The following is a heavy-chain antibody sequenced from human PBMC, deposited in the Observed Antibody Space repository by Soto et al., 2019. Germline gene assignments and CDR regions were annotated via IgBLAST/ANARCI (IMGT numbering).Heavy chain of an antibody. CDR1: GFTFSSYD. V-gene: IGHV3-13*01. Sequence: GGSLRLSCAASGFTFSSYDMHWVRQATGKGLEWVSAIGTAGYTYYPGSVKGRFTISRENAKNSLYLQMNSLRAGDTAVYYCARGNSSGWIDYWGQGTLVTVSS. D-gene: IGHD3-22*01. CDR3: ARGNSSGWIDY. J-gene: IGHJ4*02. CDR2: IGTAGYT.